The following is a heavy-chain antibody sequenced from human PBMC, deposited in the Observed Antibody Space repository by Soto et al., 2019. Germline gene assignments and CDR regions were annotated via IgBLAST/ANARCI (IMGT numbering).Heavy chain of an antibody. D-gene: IGHD1-26*01. Sequence: SETLSLTCTVSGGSISSSSYYWGWIRQPPGKGLEWIGSIYYSGSTYYNPSLKSRVTISVDTSKNQFSLKLSSVTAADTAVYYCARLYSGSQGIAFDIWGQGTMVTVSS. CDR3: ARLYSGSQGIAFDI. V-gene: IGHV4-39*01. CDR1: GGSISSSSYY. CDR2: IYYSGST. J-gene: IGHJ3*02.